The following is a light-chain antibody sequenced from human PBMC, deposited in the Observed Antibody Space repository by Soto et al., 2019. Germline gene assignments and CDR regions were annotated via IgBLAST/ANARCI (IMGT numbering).Light chain of an antibody. V-gene: IGKV1-5*03. CDR2: KAS. J-gene: IGKJ4*01. Sequence: DIQMTPSPSTLSGSVGDRVTITCRASQTISSWLAWYQQKPGKAPKLLIYKASTLESGVPSRFSGSGSGTEFTLTISSLQPDDSATYTYPLTFGGGTKVDIK. CDR3: PLT. CDR1: QTISSW.